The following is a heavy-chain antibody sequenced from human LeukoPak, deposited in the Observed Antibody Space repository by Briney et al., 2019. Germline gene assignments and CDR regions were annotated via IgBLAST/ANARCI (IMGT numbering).Heavy chain of an antibody. CDR1: GFTFSSYW. D-gene: IGHD2-8*01. J-gene: IGHJ4*02. V-gene: IGHV3-7*01. Sequence: PGGSLRLSCADSGFTFSSYWMTWVRQAPGKGLEWVATIKEDGSELYYVDSVKGRFTISRDNVKNSLYLQMNTLRVEDTAIYYCARRPVSPHDYFDSWGQGTLVTVSS. CDR2: IKEDGSEL. CDR3: ARRPVSPHDYFDS.